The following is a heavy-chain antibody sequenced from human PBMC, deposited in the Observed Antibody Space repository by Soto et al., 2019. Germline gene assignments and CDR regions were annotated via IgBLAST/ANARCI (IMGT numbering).Heavy chain of an antibody. V-gene: IGHV3-23*01. Sequence: GGSLRLSCAASGFTFSSYAMSWVRQAPGKGLEWVSAISGSGGSTYYADSVKGRFTISRDNSKNTLYLQMNSLRAEDTAVYYCAKDPEINVLRYFDLVSTGYYMDVWGKGTTVTVSS. J-gene: IGHJ6*03. CDR2: ISGSGGST. CDR3: AKDPEINVLRYFDLVSTGYYMDV. CDR1: GFTFSSYA. D-gene: IGHD3-9*01.